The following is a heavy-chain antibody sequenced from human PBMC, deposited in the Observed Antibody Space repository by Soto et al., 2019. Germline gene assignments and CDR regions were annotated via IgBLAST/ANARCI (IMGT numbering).Heavy chain of an antibody. D-gene: IGHD5-12*01. Sequence: GGSLRLSCAASGFTFSSYAMSWVRQAPGKGLEWVSAISGSGGSTYYADSVKGRFTISRDNSKNTLYLQMNSLRAEDTAVYYCARGTALHGVATILKGYAFDIWGQGTMVTVSS. V-gene: IGHV3-23*01. CDR3: ARGTALHGVATILKGYAFDI. CDR2: ISGSGGST. J-gene: IGHJ3*02. CDR1: GFTFSSYA.